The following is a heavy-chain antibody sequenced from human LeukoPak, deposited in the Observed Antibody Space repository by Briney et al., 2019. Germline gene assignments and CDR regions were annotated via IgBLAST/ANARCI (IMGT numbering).Heavy chain of an antibody. D-gene: IGHD6-25*01. J-gene: IGHJ3*02. CDR2: IYHSGST. Sequence: SETLSLTCTVSGYSISSGYYWGWIRQPPGKGLEWIGSIYHSGSTYYNPSLKSRVTISVDTSKNQFSLKLSSVTAADTAVYYCAREYSSGCCRNAFDIWGQGTMVTVSS. CDR3: AREYSSGCCRNAFDI. V-gene: IGHV4-38-2*02. CDR1: GYSISSGYY.